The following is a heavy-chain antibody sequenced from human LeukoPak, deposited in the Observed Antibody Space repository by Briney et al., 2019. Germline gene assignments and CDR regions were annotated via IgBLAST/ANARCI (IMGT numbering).Heavy chain of an antibody. CDR1: GFTFSSFS. J-gene: IGHJ3*02. CDR3: AKCRTTCYANGFDI. CDR2: ISGSGGDT. Sequence: GGSLRLSCPASGFTFSSFSMSWVRQAPGKGLEWVSAISGSGGDTHYADSVKGRFTISRDNSKNILYLQMNSLRAEDTAVYYCAKCRTTCYANGFDIWGQGTMVTVSS. D-gene: IGHD2-2*01. V-gene: IGHV3-23*01.